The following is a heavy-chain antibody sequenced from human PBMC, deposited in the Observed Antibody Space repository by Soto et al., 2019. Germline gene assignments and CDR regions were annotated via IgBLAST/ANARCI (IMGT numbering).Heavy chain of an antibody. D-gene: IGHD5-12*01. CDR3: AKDSLWLPKAPDY. V-gene: IGHV3-23*01. Sequence: GGSQIHSTADSGFTFGINAMRLVRQAPGKGLEWVSGISGSGSTTYYADSVKGRLTISRDNFKNTLYLQMNSLRAEDTAVYYCAKDSLWLPKAPDYWGQGTPV. CDR1: GFTFGINA. J-gene: IGHJ4*02. CDR2: ISGSGSTT.